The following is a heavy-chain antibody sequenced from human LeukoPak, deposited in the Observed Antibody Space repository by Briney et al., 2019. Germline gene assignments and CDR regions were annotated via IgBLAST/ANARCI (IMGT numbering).Heavy chain of an antibody. Sequence: ASVKVSCKASGYTFTSYGISWVRQAPGQGLEWMGWISAYNGNTNYAQKFQGRVTITADKSTSTAYMELSSLRSEDTAVYYCAVGANSTWGQGTLVTVSS. J-gene: IGHJ5*02. V-gene: IGHV1-18*01. CDR2: ISAYNGNT. D-gene: IGHD1-26*01. CDR1: GYTFTSYG. CDR3: AVGANST.